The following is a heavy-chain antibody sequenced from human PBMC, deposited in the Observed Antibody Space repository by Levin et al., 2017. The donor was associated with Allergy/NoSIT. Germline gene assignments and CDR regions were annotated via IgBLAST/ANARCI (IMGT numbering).Heavy chain of an antibody. Sequence: GSLRLSCTVYGGSFSGYYWSWIRQPPGKGLEWIGEIQYSGGTNYNPSLKSRVTISLDTSKSQFSLWLTSVTAADTAVYYCARGRYYANWFDHWGQGTLVTVSS. V-gene: IGHV4-34*01. D-gene: IGHD3-22*01. J-gene: IGHJ5*02. CDR2: IQYSGGT. CDR1: GGSFSGYY. CDR3: ARGRYYANWFDH.